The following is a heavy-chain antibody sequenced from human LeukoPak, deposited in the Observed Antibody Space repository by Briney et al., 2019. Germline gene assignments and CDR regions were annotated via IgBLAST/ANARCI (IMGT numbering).Heavy chain of an antibody. Sequence: SETLSLTCSVSGYSISSGYFWGWIRQPPGKGLEWIGSIYHSGSTYYNPSFQSRVTISVDTSKNQFSLTLSSVTAADTAQYYCARDRLRFFDYWGQGTLVTVSS. CDR1: GYSISSGYF. J-gene: IGHJ4*02. V-gene: IGHV4-38-2*02. CDR3: ARDRLRFFDY. D-gene: IGHD3-16*01. CDR2: IYHSGST.